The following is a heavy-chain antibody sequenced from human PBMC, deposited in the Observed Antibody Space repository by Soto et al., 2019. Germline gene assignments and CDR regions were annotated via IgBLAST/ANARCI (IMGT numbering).Heavy chain of an antibody. CDR3: VKDHCGCDCYSDPYFDY. J-gene: IGHJ4*02. CDR2: IWYDGSNQ. V-gene: IGHV3-33*06. Sequence: VQLVESGGGVVQPGRSLRLSCAASGFMFTTYGLHWVRQAPGKGLEWVAVIWYDGSNQYYADSVKGRFTISRDNSKNILYLEMNSVRVEDTAVYYCVKDHCGCDCYSDPYFDYWGQGTLVTVSS. CDR1: GFMFTTYG. D-gene: IGHD2-21*02.